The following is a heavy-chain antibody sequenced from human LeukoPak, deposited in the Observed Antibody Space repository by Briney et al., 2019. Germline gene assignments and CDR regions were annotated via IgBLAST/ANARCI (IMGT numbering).Heavy chain of an antibody. Sequence: ASVKVSCKASGYIFTSYYIHWVRQAPGQGLEWMGLINPSGGRTNYAQKFQGRVTMTRDMSTSTVYMELSSLRSEDTAMYYCARDLGYWGQGTLVTVSS. CDR1: GYIFTSYY. J-gene: IGHJ4*02. CDR2: INPSGGRT. CDR3: ARDLGY. V-gene: IGHV1-46*01.